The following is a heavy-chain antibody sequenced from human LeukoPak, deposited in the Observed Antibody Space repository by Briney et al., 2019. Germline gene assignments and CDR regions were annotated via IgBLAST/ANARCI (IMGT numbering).Heavy chain of an antibody. CDR2: IKQDGTEK. Sequence: GGSLRLSCAASGFTFSSYWMSWVRQAPGKGLEWVANIKQDGTEKYYVDSVKGRFTISRDNAKNSLYLQMNSLRVEDTAVYYCAKDITRIVGATTGFDYWGQGTLVAVSS. CDR1: GFTFSSYW. J-gene: IGHJ4*02. D-gene: IGHD1-26*01. CDR3: AKDITRIVGATTGFDY. V-gene: IGHV3-7*01.